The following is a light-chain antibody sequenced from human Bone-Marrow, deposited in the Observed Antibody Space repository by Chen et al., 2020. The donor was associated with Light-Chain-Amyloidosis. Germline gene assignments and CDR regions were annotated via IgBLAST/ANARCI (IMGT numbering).Light chain of an antibody. J-gene: IGLJ3*02. V-gene: IGLV3-21*02. Sequence: SYVLTQPSSVTVAPGQTATIACGGNNIGSTSVHWYQQTPDQAPLLVVYYNSDRPSGIPELLSGSNSGNTATLTISRVEAGDEADYYCQVWDRSSDRPVFGGGTKLTVL. CDR2: YNS. CDR3: QVWDRSSDRPV. CDR1: NIGSTS.